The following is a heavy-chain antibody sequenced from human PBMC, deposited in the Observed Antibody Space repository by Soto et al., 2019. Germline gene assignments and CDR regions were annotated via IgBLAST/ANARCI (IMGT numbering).Heavy chain of an antibody. V-gene: IGHV4-34*01. D-gene: IGHD4-17*01. CDR1: GGSFSGYY. CDR3: ARGLTAYGDYPGY. J-gene: IGHJ4*02. CDR2: INHSGST. Sequence: SETLSLTCAVYGGSFSGYYWSWIRQPPGKGLEWIGEINHSGSTNYNPSLKSRVTISVDTSKNQFSLKLSSVTAADTAVYYCARGLTAYGDYPGYWGQGTLVTVSS.